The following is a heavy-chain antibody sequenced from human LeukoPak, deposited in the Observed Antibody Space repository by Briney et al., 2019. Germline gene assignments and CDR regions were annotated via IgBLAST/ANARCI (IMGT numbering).Heavy chain of an antibody. V-gene: IGHV3-48*02. CDR2: IRSRSSTI. D-gene: IGHD2-2*02. CDR3: AVACSSTSCYTLFLY. J-gene: IGHJ4*02. CDR1: GFTPRTYI. Sequence: GSLRLSCAPSGFTPRTYIMNWVRQAPGEGLEWVSYIRSRSSTIYSADSVKGGCTISRDTTKNSLYLQKSTPRDEDTAVYYCAVACSSTSCYTLFLYWGQGTLVTVPS.